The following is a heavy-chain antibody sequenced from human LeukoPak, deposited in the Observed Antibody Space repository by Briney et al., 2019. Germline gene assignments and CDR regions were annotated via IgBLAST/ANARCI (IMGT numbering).Heavy chain of an antibody. Sequence: SETLSLTCIVSGGSISSSNYYWGWIHQSPGKGLEWIGSIYSRGSTYYTPSLKSRVIVSSDMSKNQFSLMLNSVTAADTAVYYCARDQSNWFDPWGQGTLVTVSS. J-gene: IGHJ5*02. CDR1: GGSISSSNYY. CDR2: IYSRGST. CDR3: ARDQSNWFDP. V-gene: IGHV4-39*07.